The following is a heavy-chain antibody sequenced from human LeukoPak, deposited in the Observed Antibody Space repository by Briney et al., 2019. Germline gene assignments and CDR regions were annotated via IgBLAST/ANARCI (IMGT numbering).Heavy chain of an antibody. CDR2: INPNIGGT. D-gene: IGHD6-13*01. CDR1: GYTFTGYY. J-gene: IGHJ5*02. Sequence: ASVKVSCKASGYTFTGYYMHWVRQAPGQGLEWMGWINPNIGGTNYAQKFQGRVTMTRDTSISTAYMELSRLRSDDTAVYYCAREDLALIAAAGTGAQNWFDPWGQGTLVTVSS. CDR3: AREDLALIAAAGTGAQNWFDP. V-gene: IGHV1-2*02.